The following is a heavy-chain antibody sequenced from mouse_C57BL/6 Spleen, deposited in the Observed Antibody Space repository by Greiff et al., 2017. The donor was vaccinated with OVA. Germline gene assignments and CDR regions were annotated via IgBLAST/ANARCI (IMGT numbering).Heavy chain of an antibody. CDR2: FYPGSGNT. Sequence: QVQLQQSGPEMVKPGASVKISCKASGYSFTSYYIHWVKQRPGQGLEWNGWFYPGSGNTKYNEKFKGKATLTADTSSSTAYMQLSSLTSEDSAVYYCAREESDYDRYFDVWGTGTTVTVSS. V-gene: IGHV1-66*01. CDR3: AREESDYDRYFDV. J-gene: IGHJ1*03. CDR1: GYSFTSYY. D-gene: IGHD2-4*01.